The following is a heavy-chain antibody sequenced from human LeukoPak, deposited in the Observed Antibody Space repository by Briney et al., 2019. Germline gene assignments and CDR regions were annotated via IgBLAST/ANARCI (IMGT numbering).Heavy chain of an antibody. V-gene: IGHV3-7*01. CDR1: GFTFNSHW. CDR3: ARLVGVTGYYFDY. Sequence: GGSLRLSCAASGFTFNSHWMNWVRQAPGKGLEWVANIKEDGSEKYYVDSVKGRFTISRDNAKNSLYLQMNSLRAEDTAVYYCARLVGVTGYYFDYWGQGTLVTVSS. J-gene: IGHJ4*02. CDR2: IKEDGSEK. D-gene: IGHD1-26*01.